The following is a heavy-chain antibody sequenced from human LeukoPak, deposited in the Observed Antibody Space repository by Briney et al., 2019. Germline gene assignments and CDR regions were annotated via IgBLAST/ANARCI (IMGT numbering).Heavy chain of an antibody. CDR2: IYYSGST. CDR3: ALVVITRRSAEYFQH. D-gene: IGHD3-22*01. J-gene: IGHJ1*01. Sequence: SDTLSLTCAVSGCSISSSNWWGWIRQPPGKGLEWIGYIYYSGSTYYNPSLKSRVTMSVDTSKNQFSLKLSSVTAVDTAVYYCALVVITRRSAEYFQHWGQGTLVTVSS. V-gene: IGHV4-28*01. CDR1: GCSISSSNW.